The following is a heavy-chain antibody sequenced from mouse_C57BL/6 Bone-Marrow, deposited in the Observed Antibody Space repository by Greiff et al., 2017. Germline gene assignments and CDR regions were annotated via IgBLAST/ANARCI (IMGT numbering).Heavy chain of an antibody. D-gene: IGHD1-1*01. Sequence: QVQLQQPGAELVKPGASVKLSCKASGYTFTSYWMHWVKQRPGRGLEWIGRIDPNSGGTKYNEKFKSKATLTVDKPSSTAYMQLSSLTSEDSAVYYCARSGILLLRVGDFYFDYWGQGTTLTVSS. CDR1: GYTFTSYW. J-gene: IGHJ2*01. CDR3: ARSGILLLRVGDFYFDY. V-gene: IGHV1-72*01. CDR2: IDPNSGGT.